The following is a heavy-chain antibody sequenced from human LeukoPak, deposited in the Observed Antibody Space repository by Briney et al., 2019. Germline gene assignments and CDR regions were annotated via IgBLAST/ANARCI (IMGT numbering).Heavy chain of an antibody. CDR1: GGSISSYY. Sequence: SQTLSLTCTVSGGSISSYYWSWIRQPPGKGLEWIGYIYYSGSTNYNPSLKSRVTISVDTSKNQFSLKLSSVTAADTAVYYCAREYGYQLLLYPSNWFDPWGQGTLVTVSS. V-gene: IGHV4-59*01. J-gene: IGHJ5*02. CDR3: AREYGYQLLLYPSNWFDP. CDR2: IYYSGST. D-gene: IGHD2-2*01.